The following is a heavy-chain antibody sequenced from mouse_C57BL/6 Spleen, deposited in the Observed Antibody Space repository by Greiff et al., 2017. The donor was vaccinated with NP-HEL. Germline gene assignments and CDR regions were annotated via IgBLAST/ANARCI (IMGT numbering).Heavy chain of an antibody. Sequence: EVKLQESGPELVKPGASVKISCKASGYSFTDYNMNWVKQSNGKSLEWIGVINPNYGTTSYNQKFKGKATLTVDQSSSTAYMQLNSLASEDSAVYYGARGGYYGSRGAYFDVWGTGTTVTVSS. CDR3: ARGGYYGSRGAYFDV. CDR2: INPNYGTT. J-gene: IGHJ1*03. CDR1: GYSFTDYN. V-gene: IGHV1-39*01. D-gene: IGHD1-1*01.